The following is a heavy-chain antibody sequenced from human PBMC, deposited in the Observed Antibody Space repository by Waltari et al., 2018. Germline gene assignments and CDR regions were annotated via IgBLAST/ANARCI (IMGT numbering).Heavy chain of an antibody. Sequence: QVQLQESGPGLVKPSQTLSLTCTVSGGSISSGGYYWSWIRQHPGRCLDGIGYVYYSWRTYYNPPFKSRVTIAVDRSKNQFSLKLSSFTAADTAVYYCAAISYSSSWYNYYYGMDVWGQGTTVTVSS. CDR3: AAISYSSSWYNYYYGMDV. V-gene: IGHV4-31*03. D-gene: IGHD6-13*01. CDR1: GGSISSGGYY. CDR2: VYYSWRT. J-gene: IGHJ6*02.